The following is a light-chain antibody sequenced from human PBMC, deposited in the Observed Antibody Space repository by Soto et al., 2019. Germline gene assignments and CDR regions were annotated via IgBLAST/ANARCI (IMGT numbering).Light chain of an antibody. CDR1: SSDVGGYNY. CDR3: SSYTSSSTVV. Sequence: QSVLTQPASVSGCPGQSITISYTGTSSDVGGYNYVSWYQQHPGKAPKLMIYDVSNRPSGVSNRFSGSKSGNTASLTISGLHAEDEADYYCSSYTSSSTVVFGGGTKLTVL. V-gene: IGLV2-14*01. J-gene: IGLJ2*01. CDR2: DVS.